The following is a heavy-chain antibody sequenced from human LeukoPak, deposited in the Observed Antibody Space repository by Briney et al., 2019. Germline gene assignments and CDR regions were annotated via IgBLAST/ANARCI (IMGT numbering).Heavy chain of an antibody. D-gene: IGHD4/OR15-4a*01. CDR1: GGSISGSCYF. CDR2: IYYGGTT. J-gene: IGHJ4*02. CDR3: ARHDGRGGATMGALDY. Sequence: SETLSLTCTVSGGSISGSCYFWGRIRQPPGTGLEWIGSIYYGGTTYYNPSLKSRVTISVDTSKNQFSLNLSSVTATDTAVYYCARHDGRGGATMGALDYWGRGTLVTVSS. V-gene: IGHV4-39*01.